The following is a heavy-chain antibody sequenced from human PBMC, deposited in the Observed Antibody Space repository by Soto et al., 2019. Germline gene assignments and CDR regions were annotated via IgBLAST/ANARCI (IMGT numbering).Heavy chain of an antibody. V-gene: IGHV3-72*01. J-gene: IGHJ4*02. CDR2: TRNRTNRHTT. D-gene: IGHD1-1*01. Sequence: EVQLVESGGGLVQPGGSLRLSRAASGFTLSDYYMDWLRQAPGEGLEWVGRTRNRTNRHTTEYAASVKGRFTISRDDSSNSLYLQINSLKTEDTAVYYCARGGNTNWRYFDYWGQGTLVTVSS. CDR3: ARGGNTNWRYFDY. CDR1: GFTLSDYY.